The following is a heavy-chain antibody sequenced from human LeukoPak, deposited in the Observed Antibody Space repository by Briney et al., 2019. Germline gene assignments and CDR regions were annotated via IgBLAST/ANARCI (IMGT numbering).Heavy chain of an antibody. V-gene: IGHV4-39*07. J-gene: IGHJ4*02. CDR3: ARVPSRWLPWDY. CDR2: IYYSGST. CDR1: GGSISSSSYY. D-gene: IGHD6-19*01. Sequence: PSETLSLTCTVSGGSISSSSYYWGWIRQPPGKGLEWIGSIYYSGSTYYNPSLKSRVTISVDTSKNQFSLKLSSVTAADTAVYYCARVPSRWLPWDYWGQGTLVTVSS.